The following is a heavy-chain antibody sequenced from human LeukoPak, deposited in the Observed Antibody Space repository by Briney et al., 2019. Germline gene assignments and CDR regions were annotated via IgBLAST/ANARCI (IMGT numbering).Heavy chain of an antibody. D-gene: IGHD3-9*01. J-gene: IGHJ4*02. CDR3: AREAADYDILTGYYRRWGFDY. V-gene: IGHV3-23*01. CDR2: ISGSGDNT. Sequence: GGSLRLSCAASGFTFSIYAMSWVRQAPGMGLEWVSTISGSGDNTYYAESVKGRFTISRDNAKNSLYLQMNSLRAEDTAVYYCAREAADYDILTGYYRRWGFDYWGQGTLVTVSS. CDR1: GFTFSIYA.